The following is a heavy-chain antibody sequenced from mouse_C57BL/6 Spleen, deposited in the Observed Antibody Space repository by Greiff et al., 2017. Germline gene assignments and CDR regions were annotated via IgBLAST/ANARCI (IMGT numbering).Heavy chain of an antibody. CDR1: GFTFSDYG. CDR3: ARTGYFDY. CDR2: ISSGSSTI. Sequence: EVKLMESGGGLVKPGGSLKLSCAASGFTFSDYGMHWVRQAPEKGLEWVAYISSGSSTIYYADTVKGRFTISRDNAKNTLFLQMASLRSEDTAMYYCARTGYFDYWGQGTTLTVSS. D-gene: IGHD4-1*01. J-gene: IGHJ2*01. V-gene: IGHV5-17*01.